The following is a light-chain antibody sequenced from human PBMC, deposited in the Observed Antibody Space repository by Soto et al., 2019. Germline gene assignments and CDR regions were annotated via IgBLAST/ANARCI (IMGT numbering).Light chain of an antibody. J-gene: IGKJ2*01. Sequence: EIVLTQSPGTLSLSPGERATLSCRASQSVTSSYLAWYQQKPGQAPRLLIYGASSRATGITDRFSGSGSGTDFTLTISRLEPEEFAVYYCQQYGSSPRTFGQGTKLEI. V-gene: IGKV3-20*01. CDR3: QQYGSSPRT. CDR1: QSVTSSY. CDR2: GAS.